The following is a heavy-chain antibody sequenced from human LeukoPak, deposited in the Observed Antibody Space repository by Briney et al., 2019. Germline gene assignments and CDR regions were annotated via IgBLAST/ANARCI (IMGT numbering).Heavy chain of an antibody. Sequence: ASVKVSCKTSGYTFTTFDIIWVRQAPGQGLEWMGWISAYNNKANYTQNPQGRVTMTTDTSSNTAYMELRSLRSDDTAVYYCARVSLGRPYTWFDPWGQGTLVTVSS. V-gene: IGHV1-18*01. D-gene: IGHD3-3*02. J-gene: IGHJ5*02. CDR3: ARVSLGRPYTWFDP. CDR2: ISAYNNKA. CDR1: GYTFTTFD.